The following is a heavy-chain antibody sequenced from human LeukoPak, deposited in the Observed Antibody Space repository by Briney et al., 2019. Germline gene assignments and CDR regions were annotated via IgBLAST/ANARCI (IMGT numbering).Heavy chain of an antibody. CDR3: ARGCSGASCYQSYYYYGMDV. CDR1: GFTFSSYS. CDR2: ISSSSSYI. D-gene: IGHD2-15*01. Sequence: KPGGSLRLSCAASGFTFSSYSMNWVRQAPGKGLEWVSSISSSSSYIYYADSVKGRFTISRDNAKRSLYLQMNSLRAEDTAVYYCARGCSGASCYQSYYYYGMDVWGQGTTVTVSS. V-gene: IGHV3-21*01. J-gene: IGHJ6*02.